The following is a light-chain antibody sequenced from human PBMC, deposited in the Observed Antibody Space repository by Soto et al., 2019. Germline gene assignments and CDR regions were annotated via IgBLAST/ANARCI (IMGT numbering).Light chain of an antibody. CDR3: SAYTSSYTYV. J-gene: IGLJ1*01. CDR1: HSVVGGYNF. Sequence: QAVLTHAPSGFGSPWQSVTILRAGTHSVVGGYNFVSWYQQHPGKAPQLMIYDVSSRPSGVSNRFSGSKSGNTASLTISGLQAEDEADYYCSAYTSSYTYVFGTGTKVTVL. CDR2: DVS. V-gene: IGLV2-14*03.